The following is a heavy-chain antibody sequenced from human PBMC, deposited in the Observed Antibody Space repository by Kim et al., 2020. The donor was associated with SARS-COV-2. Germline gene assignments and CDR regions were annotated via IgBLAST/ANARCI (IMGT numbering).Heavy chain of an antibody. CDR3: ARGFRYGGNSPRCLDY. J-gene: IGHJ4*02. Sequence: GGSLRLSCAASGFTVSSNYMRWVRQAPGKGLEWVSVIYSGGSTYYSDSVKGRFTISTDNSKNTRYLQMNSRRAEDTAVYYCARGFRYGGNSPRCLDYWGQGTLVTVSS. CDR2: IYSGGST. CDR1: GFTVSSNY. D-gene: IGHD4-17*01. V-gene: IGHV3-66*01.